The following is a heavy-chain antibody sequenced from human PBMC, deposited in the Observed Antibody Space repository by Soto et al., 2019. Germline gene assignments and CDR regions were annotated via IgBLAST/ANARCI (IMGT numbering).Heavy chain of an antibody. J-gene: IGHJ4*02. D-gene: IGHD3-22*01. CDR1: GGSFSGYY. Sequence: SETLSLTCAVYGGSFSGYYWIWIRQPPGQGLEWIGEINHRGSTNYNPSLKSRVTISVDTSKNQFSLKLNSVTAADTAVYYCARAGDTSGYCDDWGQGIQVTVSS. CDR3: ARAGDTSGYCDD. V-gene: IGHV4-34*01. CDR2: INHRGST.